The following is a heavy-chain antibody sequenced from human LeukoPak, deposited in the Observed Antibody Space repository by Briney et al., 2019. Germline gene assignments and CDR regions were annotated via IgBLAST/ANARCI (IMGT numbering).Heavy chain of an antibody. Sequence: PGGSLRLSCEASGFTFSRYGMHWVRQAPGKGLEWVVVISYDGSNKDYADPVKGRSTISRDNSKNTLYLQMNSLRVEDTAVYYCARGARKGDDYGGFFDYWGQGTLVTVSS. D-gene: IGHD4-23*01. V-gene: IGHV3-30*04. CDR2: ISYDGSNK. J-gene: IGHJ4*02. CDR3: ARGARKGDDYGGFFDY. CDR1: GFTFSRYG.